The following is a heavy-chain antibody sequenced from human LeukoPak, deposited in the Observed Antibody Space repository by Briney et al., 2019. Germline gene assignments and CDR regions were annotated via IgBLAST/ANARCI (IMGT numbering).Heavy chain of an antibody. V-gene: IGHV3-9*01. D-gene: IGHD2-2*01. CDR1: GFTFDDYA. J-gene: IGHJ4*02. CDR3: AKGIVVVPAAPFDY. CDR2: ISWNSGSI. Sequence: GGSLRLSCAASGFTFDDYAMHWVPQAPGKGLEWVSGISWNSGSIGYADSVKGRFTISRDNAKNSLYLQMNSLRAEDTALYYCAKGIVVVPAAPFDYWGQGTLVTVSS.